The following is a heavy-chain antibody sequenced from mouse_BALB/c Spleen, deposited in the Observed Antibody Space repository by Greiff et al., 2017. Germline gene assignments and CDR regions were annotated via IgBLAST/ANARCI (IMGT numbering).Heavy chain of an antibody. V-gene: IGHV1-80*01. CDR3: ARAPAYYGGIDY. CDR1: GYAFSSFW. D-gene: IGHD2-10*01. J-gene: IGHJ2*01. CDR2: IYPGDGDT. Sequence: QVQLQQSGAELVRPGSSVKISCKASGYAFSSFWMNWVKQRPGQGLEWIGQIYPGDGDTNYNGKFKGQATLTADKSSSTAYMQLSSLTSEDSAVYYCARAPAYYGGIDYWGQGTTLTVSS.